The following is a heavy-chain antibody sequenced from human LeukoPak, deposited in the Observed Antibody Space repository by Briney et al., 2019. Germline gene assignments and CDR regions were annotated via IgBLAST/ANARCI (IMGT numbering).Heavy chain of an antibody. J-gene: IGHJ4*02. CDR1: GYSFTSYW. Sequence: GESLKISCKGSGYSFTSYWIGWVRQMPGKSLEWMGIIYPGDSESEYSPSFQGQVTISADKSSSTAYLQWSSLKASDTAMYYCARVIDCSTTSCYYWDWGQGTLVTVSS. D-gene: IGHD2-2*01. CDR2: IYPGDSES. V-gene: IGHV5-51*01. CDR3: ARVIDCSTTSCYYWD.